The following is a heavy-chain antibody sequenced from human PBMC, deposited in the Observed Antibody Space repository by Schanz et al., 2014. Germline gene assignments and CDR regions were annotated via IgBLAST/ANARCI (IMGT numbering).Heavy chain of an antibody. CDR1: GYSFTPFP. CDR2: INAGTGNT. V-gene: IGHV1-3*01. D-gene: IGHD6-13*01. J-gene: IGHJ4*02. Sequence: QVQLVQSWAEVKGPGASVKVSCKASGYSFTPFPIHWVRQAPGQRLEWMGWINAGTGNTEYSQKFQGRVTITRDTIASTAFMEVSSLGSEDATVYYCARSGSSNWYCLDDWGQGTLVTVSS. CDR3: ARSGSSNWYCLDD.